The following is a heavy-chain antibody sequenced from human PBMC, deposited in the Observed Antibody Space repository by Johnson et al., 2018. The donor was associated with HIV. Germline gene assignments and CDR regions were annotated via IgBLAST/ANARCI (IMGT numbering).Heavy chain of an antibody. Sequence: VQLVESGGGLVQPGGSLRLSCAASGFAFSSYAMTWVRQAPGKGLEWVSTISGSGGSTYYADSVKGRFTISRDNSKNSLYLQMNSLRAEDTALYYCAKGFCRPGHCSGGSCASVDAFDIWGQGTMVTVSS. CDR3: AKGFCRPGHCSGGSCASVDAFDI. D-gene: IGHD2-15*01. CDR2: ISGSGGST. V-gene: IGHV3-23*04. J-gene: IGHJ3*02. CDR1: GFAFSSYA.